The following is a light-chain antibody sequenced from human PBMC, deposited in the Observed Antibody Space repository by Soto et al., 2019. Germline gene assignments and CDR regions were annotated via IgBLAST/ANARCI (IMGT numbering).Light chain of an antibody. CDR1: SSDVGGYNY. J-gene: IGLJ1*01. Sequence: QSALTQPASMSGSPGQSITISCTGTSSDVGGYNYVSWYQQHPGKAPKLMIYEVSNRPSGVSNRFSGSKSGDTASLTISGLHAEDEADYYCSSYTSSSTIVFGTGTKVTVL. CDR3: SSYTSSSTIV. V-gene: IGLV2-14*01. CDR2: EVS.